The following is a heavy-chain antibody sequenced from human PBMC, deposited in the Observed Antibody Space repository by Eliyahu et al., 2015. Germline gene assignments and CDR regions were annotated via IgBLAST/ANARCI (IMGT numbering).Heavy chain of an antibody. Sequence: QVTLRESGPALVKPTQTLTLTXXFPGXXXRTXGMCVNWIRQPPGKALEWLARIDWDDDKYYSTSLKTRLTISKDTSKNQVVLTMTNMDPVDTATYYCARIRGHSWFERNDAFDIWGQGTMVTVSS. V-gene: IGHV2-70*15. D-gene: IGHD6-13*01. J-gene: IGHJ3*02. CDR2: IDWDDDK. CDR3: ARIRGHSWFERNDAFDI. CDR1: GXXXRTXGMC.